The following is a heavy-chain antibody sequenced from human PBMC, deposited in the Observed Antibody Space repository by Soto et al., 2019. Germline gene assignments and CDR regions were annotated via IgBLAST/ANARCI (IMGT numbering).Heavy chain of an antibody. CDR2: IYPGDSDT. V-gene: IGHV5-51*01. CDR1: GYSFTSYW. J-gene: IGHJ6*02. CDR3: ARSNDYGDYYYYGMDV. Sequence: PGESLKISCKGSGYSFTSYWIGWVRQMPGKGLEWMGIIYPGDSDTRYSPSFQGQVTISADKSISTAYLQWSSLKASDTAMYYCARSNDYGDYYYYGMDVWGQGTTVTVS. D-gene: IGHD4-17*01.